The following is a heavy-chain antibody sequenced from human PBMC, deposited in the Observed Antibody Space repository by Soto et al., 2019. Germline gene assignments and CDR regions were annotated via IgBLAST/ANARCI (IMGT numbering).Heavy chain of an antibody. D-gene: IGHD3-10*01. CDR2: ISAYNGNT. V-gene: IGHV1-18*01. J-gene: IGHJ6*04. CDR1: GYTFTSYG. Sequence: ASVKVSCKASGYTFTSYGISWVRQAPGQGLEWMGWISAYNGNTNYAQKLQGRVTMTTDTSTSTAYMELRSLRSDDTAVYYCARAYMVRGVISRIPHSRGVMDVWGKGTTVTVSS. CDR3: ARAYMVRGVISRIPHSRGVMDV.